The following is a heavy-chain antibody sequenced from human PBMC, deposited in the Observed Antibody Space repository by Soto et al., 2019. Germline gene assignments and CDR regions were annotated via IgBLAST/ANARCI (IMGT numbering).Heavy chain of an antibody. Sequence: GGSLRLSCAASGFTFSSYAMHWVRQAPGKGLEWVAVIWYDGSKKYYADSVKGRFTISRDNSKNTLYLQMNSLRAEDTAVYYCAKTRTIYSSGWFGGYYFDYWGQGTLVTVSS. J-gene: IGHJ4*02. CDR3: AKTRTIYSSGWFGGYYFDY. CDR2: IWYDGSKK. V-gene: IGHV3-33*06. D-gene: IGHD6-19*01. CDR1: GFTFSSYA.